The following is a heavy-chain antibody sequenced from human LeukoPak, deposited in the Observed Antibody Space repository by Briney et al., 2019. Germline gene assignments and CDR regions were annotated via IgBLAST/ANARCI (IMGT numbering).Heavy chain of an antibody. J-gene: IGHJ4*02. Sequence: SETLSLTCTVSGYSISSGYYWGWIRQPPGKGLEWIGSIYHSGSTYYNPSLKSRVTISVDTSKNQFSLKLSSVTAADTAVYYCASLTYYYDSSGYGVGEGVYYWGQGTLVTVSS. CDR1: GYSISSGYY. V-gene: IGHV4-38-2*02. D-gene: IGHD3-22*01. CDR2: IYHSGST. CDR3: ASLTYYYDSSGYGVGEGVYY.